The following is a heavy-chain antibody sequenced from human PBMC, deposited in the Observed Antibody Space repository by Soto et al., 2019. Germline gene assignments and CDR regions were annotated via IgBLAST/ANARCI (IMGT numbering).Heavy chain of an antibody. Sequence: QVQLVQSGAEVKKPGASVKVSCKASGYTFTSYGISWVRQAPGQGLEWMGWISAYNGNTNYAQKLQGRVTMTTDTSTSTAYMELRSLRSDDTAVYYCARDLALFIAAAGPQDDYWGQGTLVTVSS. J-gene: IGHJ4*02. D-gene: IGHD6-13*01. CDR1: GYTFTSYG. V-gene: IGHV1-18*01. CDR2: ISAYNGNT. CDR3: ARDLALFIAAAGPQDDY.